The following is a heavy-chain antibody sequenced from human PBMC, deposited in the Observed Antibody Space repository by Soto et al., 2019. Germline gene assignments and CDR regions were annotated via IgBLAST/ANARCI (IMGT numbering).Heavy chain of an antibody. V-gene: IGHV6-1*01. D-gene: IGHD6-19*01. J-gene: IGHJ5*02. CDR2: TYYRSKWYN. CDR1: GDSVSSDSAA. Sequence: SQTLSLTCAISGDSVSSDSAAWNWIRQSPSRGLEWLGRTYYRSKWYNDYAVSVKSRITINPDTSKNLFSLQLNSVTPEDTAVYYCTRTMAVAVWFDPWGQGTLVTVLL. CDR3: TRTMAVAVWFDP.